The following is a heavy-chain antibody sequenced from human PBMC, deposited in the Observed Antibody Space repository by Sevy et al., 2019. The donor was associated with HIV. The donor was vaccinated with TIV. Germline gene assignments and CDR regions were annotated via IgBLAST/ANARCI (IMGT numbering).Heavy chain of an antibody. J-gene: IGHJ4*02. CDR3: ATQRYYYGSGSYYPGVDFDY. Sequence: ASVKVSCKASGGTFSSYAISWVRQAPGQGLEWMGGIIPIFGTANYAQKFQGRVTITADESTSTAYMELSSLRSEGTAGNYCATQRYYYGSGSYYPGVDFDYWGQGTLVTVSS. D-gene: IGHD3-10*01. CDR1: GGTFSSYA. V-gene: IGHV1-69*13. CDR2: IIPIFGTA.